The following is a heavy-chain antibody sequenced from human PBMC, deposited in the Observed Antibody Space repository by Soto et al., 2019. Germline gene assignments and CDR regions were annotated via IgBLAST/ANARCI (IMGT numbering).Heavy chain of an antibody. Sequence: QVQLVQSGAEVKKPGSSVKVSCKASGGTFSSYTISWVRQAPGQGLEWMGRIIPILGIANYAQKFQGRVTITADKSTSTAHMELSSLRSEDTAVYYCARLRAGGLDAFDIWGQGTMVTVSS. CDR1: GGTFSSYT. CDR2: IIPILGIA. J-gene: IGHJ3*02. D-gene: IGHD1-26*01. V-gene: IGHV1-69*02. CDR3: ARLRAGGLDAFDI.